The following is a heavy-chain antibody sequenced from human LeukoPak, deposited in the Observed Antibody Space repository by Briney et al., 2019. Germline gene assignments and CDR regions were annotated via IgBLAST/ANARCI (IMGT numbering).Heavy chain of an antibody. J-gene: IGHJ4*02. CDR1: GFTFNSYW. D-gene: IGHD5-18*01. Sequence: PGGSLRLSCAASGFTFNSYWMSWVRQAPGKGVEWVANIKQDGSEKYYVDSVKGRFTISRDNDKNSLYLQMNSLRAEDTAVYYCARGLRYSYGYYFDYWGQGTLVTVSS. CDR3: ARGLRYSYGYYFDY. V-gene: IGHV3-7*04. CDR2: IKQDGSEK.